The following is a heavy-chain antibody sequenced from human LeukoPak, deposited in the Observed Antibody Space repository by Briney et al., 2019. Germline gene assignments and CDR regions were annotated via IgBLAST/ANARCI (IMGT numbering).Heavy chain of an antibody. J-gene: IGHJ4*02. Sequence: PGGSLRLSCAASGFTFSNAWMSWVRQPPGKGLEWIGEINHSGSANYNPSLKSRVTISVDTSKNQFSLKLSSVTAADTAVYYCARASTTVVTPLDYWGQGTLVTVSS. V-gene: IGHV4-34*01. D-gene: IGHD4-23*01. CDR3: ARASTTVVTPLDY. CDR2: INHSGSA. CDR1: GFTFSNAW.